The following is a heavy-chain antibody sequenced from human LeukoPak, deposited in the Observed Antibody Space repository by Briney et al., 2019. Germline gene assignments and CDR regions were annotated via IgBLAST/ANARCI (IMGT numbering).Heavy chain of an antibody. J-gene: IGHJ3*02. CDR1: GGSISSYY. V-gene: IGHV4-59*08. CDR3: ARHTIFEI. CDR2: ISYSGST. Sequence: SETLSLTCTVSGGSISSYYWSWIRQPPGKGLEWIGYISYSGSTYYNPSLKSRVTISVDTSKNQFSLKMSSVTAADTAVYYCARHTIFEIWGQGTMVTVSS. D-gene: IGHD2-2*01.